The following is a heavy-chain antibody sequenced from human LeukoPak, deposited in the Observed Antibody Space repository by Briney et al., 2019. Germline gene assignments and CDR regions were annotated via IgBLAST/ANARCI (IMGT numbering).Heavy chain of an antibody. J-gene: IGHJ4*02. D-gene: IGHD2-15*01. CDR1: GGTFSSYA. CDR3: ARVSIGYCSGGSCYSFVY. CDR2: VIPIFGTA. V-gene: IGHV1-69*13. Sequence: SVKVSCEASGGTFSSYAISWVRQAPGQGLEWMGGVIPIFGTANHAQKFQGRVTITADESTSTAYMELSSLRSEDTAVYYCARVSIGYCSGGSCYSFVYWGQGTLVTVSS.